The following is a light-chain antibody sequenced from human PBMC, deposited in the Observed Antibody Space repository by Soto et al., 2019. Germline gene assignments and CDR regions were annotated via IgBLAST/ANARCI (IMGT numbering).Light chain of an antibody. J-gene: IGLJ2*01. Sequence: SVLTQPASVSGSPGQSITISCTGTSSDVGGYNSVSWYQHHPGKAPKLMIYDVSNRPSGVSNRFSGSKSGNTASLTISGLRAEDEGDYYCSSYTSSGSVVFGGGTQLTVL. CDR2: DVS. CDR1: SSDVGGYNS. V-gene: IGLV2-14*03. CDR3: SSYTSSGSVV.